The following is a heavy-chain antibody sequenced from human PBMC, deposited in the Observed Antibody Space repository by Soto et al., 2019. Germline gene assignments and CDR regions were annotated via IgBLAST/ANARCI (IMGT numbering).Heavy chain of an antibody. CDR2: IYYSGST. J-gene: IGHJ4*02. CDR3: ARDISGYGYFDY. Sequence: PSQTLSLTCTVSGGSISSYYWSWIRQPPGKGLEWIGYIYYSGSTNYNPSLKSRVTISVDTSNNQFSLKLSSVTAADTAVYYCARDISGYGYFDYWGQGTLVTVSS. D-gene: IGHD5-12*01. CDR1: GGSISSYY. V-gene: IGHV4-59*01.